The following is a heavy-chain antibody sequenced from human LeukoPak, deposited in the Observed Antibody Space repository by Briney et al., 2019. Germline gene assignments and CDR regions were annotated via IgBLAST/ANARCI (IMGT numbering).Heavy chain of an antibody. Sequence: GGSLRLSCAASGFTFSGFWMHWVRQTPGKGLVGVSRINSDGSSTNYADSVKGRFTISRDNSKNTLYLQMNSLRAEDTAVYYCAKTHSGRQPHMDVWGKGTTVTISS. CDR1: GFTFSGFW. J-gene: IGHJ6*03. CDR2: INSDGSST. D-gene: IGHD3-10*01. V-gene: IGHV3-74*01. CDR3: AKTHSGRQPHMDV.